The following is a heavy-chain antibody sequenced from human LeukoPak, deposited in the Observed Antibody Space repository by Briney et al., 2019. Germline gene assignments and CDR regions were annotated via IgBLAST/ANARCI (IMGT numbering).Heavy chain of an antibody. CDR1: GGSISSGSYY. V-gene: IGHV4-61*02. CDR3: ARSGGYGDYFRLDFYYYYYMDV. Sequence: SETLSLTCSVSGGSISSGSYYWSWIRQPAGKGLEWIGRIYSRGSTNYNPSLKSRVTISVDKSKNQFSLKLSSVTAADTAVYYCARSGGYGDYFRLDFYYYYYMDVWGKGTTVTVSS. D-gene: IGHD4-17*01. CDR2: IYSRGST. J-gene: IGHJ6*03.